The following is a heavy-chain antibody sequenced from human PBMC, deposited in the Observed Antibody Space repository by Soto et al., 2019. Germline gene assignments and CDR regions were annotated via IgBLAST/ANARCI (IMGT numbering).Heavy chain of an antibody. CDR1: GGSISSDSHY. Sequence: SETLSLTCTVSGGSISSDSHYWSWIRQTPGKGLEWIGYIYYTGSTNYNPSLKCRVTMSVDTSRDQGSLRLRSVTRADTAVYYCARDQYYFRSGSYYYGMDVWGQGTQVTVSS. V-gene: IGHV4-61*01. CDR3: ARDQYYFRSGSYYYGMDV. J-gene: IGHJ6*02. CDR2: IYYTGST. D-gene: IGHD3-3*01.